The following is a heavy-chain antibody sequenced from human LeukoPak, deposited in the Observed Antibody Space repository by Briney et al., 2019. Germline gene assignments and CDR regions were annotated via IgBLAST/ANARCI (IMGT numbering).Heavy chain of an antibody. V-gene: IGHV3-21*01. CDR3: ERGGPGRSLTIVPERTKYYMDV. Sequence: GGSLRLSCAASGFTLSSYTMNWVRQAPGEGLEGVSSFSSSGRYIYYVDSVKGRFTISRDNAKNSLYLQMNSLRAEDTAVYYCERGGPGRSLTIVPERTKYYMDVWGKGATVTVSS. CDR2: FSSSGRYI. D-gene: IGHD1-26*01. J-gene: IGHJ6*03. CDR1: GFTLSSYT.